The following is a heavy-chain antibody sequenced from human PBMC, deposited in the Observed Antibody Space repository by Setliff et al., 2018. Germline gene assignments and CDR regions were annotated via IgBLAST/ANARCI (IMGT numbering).Heavy chain of an antibody. CDR1: DYSITNNYY. V-gene: IGHV4-38-2*01. Sequence: PSETLSLTCAVSDYSITNNYYWGWIRQAPGKGLEWIGTAHQSGTTFYNPSLKSRLTMSVDTSKNQFSLKLTSVTAADTAVYYCARVDFTMIQGVIGHWGQGTLVTVSS. CDR3: ARVDFTMIQGVIGH. J-gene: IGHJ1*01. CDR2: AHQSGTT. D-gene: IGHD3-10*01.